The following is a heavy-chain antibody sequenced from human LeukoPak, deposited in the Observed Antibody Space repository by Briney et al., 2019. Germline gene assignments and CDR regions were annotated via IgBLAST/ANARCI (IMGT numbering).Heavy chain of an antibody. CDR1: GFTFSSYA. Sequence: PGGSLRLSCAASGFTFSSYAMSWVRQAPGKGLGWVSAISGSGGSTYYADSVKGRFTISRDNSKNTLYLQMNSLRAEDTAVYYCAKGPKKVAGTYYYYGMDVWGQGTTVTVSS. J-gene: IGHJ6*02. D-gene: IGHD6-19*01. CDR3: AKGPKKVAGTYYYYGMDV. CDR2: ISGSGGST. V-gene: IGHV3-23*01.